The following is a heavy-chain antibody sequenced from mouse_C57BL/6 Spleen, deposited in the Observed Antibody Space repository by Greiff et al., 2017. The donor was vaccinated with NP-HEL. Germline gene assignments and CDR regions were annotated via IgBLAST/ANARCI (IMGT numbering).Heavy chain of an antibody. Sequence: VQLQQSGPVLVKPGASVKMSCKASGYTFTDYYMNWVKQSHGKSLEWIGVINPYNGGTSYNQKFKGKATLTVDKSSSTAYMELNSLTSEDSAVYYCARCDYYGSSSYAMDYWGQGTSVTVSS. CDR2: INPYNGGT. CDR3: ARCDYYGSSSYAMDY. V-gene: IGHV1-19*01. J-gene: IGHJ4*01. CDR1: GYTFTDYY. D-gene: IGHD1-1*01.